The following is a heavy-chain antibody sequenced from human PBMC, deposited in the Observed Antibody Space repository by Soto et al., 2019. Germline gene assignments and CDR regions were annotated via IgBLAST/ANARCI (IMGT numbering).Heavy chain of an antibody. Sequence: GGSLRLSCAASGFTFSNAWVNWVRQAPGKGPEWVGRIRNKISGGATDYAAPVKGRFTISRDDSKSIAYLQMNSLKTEDTAVYYCTRPRNIWPRYYFDYWGQGTLVTVSS. CDR2: IRNKISGGAT. V-gene: IGHV3-15*07. D-gene: IGHD3-16*01. CDR3: TRPRNIWPRYYFDY. CDR1: GFTFSNAW. J-gene: IGHJ4*02.